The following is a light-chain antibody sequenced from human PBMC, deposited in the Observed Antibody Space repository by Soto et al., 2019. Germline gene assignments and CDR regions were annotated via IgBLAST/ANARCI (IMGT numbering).Light chain of an antibody. CDR1: QSVSTS. Sequence: EIVMTQSPATLSVSPGERATLSCRASQSVSTSLAWYQQEPGQAPRLLISGASTRATGVPARFSGSGSETEFTLTISSLQSEDFAVYYCQQYNNWWTFGQGTKVEIK. CDR2: GAS. J-gene: IGKJ1*01. V-gene: IGKV3-15*01. CDR3: QQYNNWWT.